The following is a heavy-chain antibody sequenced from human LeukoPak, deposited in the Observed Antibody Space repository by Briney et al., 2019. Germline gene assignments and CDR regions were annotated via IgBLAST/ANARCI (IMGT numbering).Heavy chain of an antibody. CDR3: ARGAVDTAMGLYYYYYMDV. V-gene: IGHV3-7*01. CDR1: GFTFSTYA. CDR2: IKQDGSEK. J-gene: IGHJ6*03. D-gene: IGHD5-18*01. Sequence: GGSLRLSCAASGFTFSTYAMDWVRQAPGKGLEWVANIKQDGSEKYYVDSVKGRFTISRDNAKNSLYLQMNSLRAEDTAVYYCARGAVDTAMGLYYYYYMDVWGKGTTVTVSS.